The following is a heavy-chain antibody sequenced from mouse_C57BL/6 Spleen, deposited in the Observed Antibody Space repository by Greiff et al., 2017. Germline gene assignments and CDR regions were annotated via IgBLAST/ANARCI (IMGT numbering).Heavy chain of an antibody. CDR3: ARRGYYGSSYDWYFDV. V-gene: IGHV5-15*01. Sequence: EVQVVESGGGLVQPGGSLKLSCAASGFTFSDYGMAWVRQAPRKGPEWVAFISNLAYSIYYADTVTGRFTISRENAKNTLYLEMSSLRSEDTAMYYCARRGYYGSSYDWYFDVWGTGTTVTVSS. D-gene: IGHD1-1*01. CDR2: ISNLAYSI. J-gene: IGHJ1*03. CDR1: GFTFSDYG.